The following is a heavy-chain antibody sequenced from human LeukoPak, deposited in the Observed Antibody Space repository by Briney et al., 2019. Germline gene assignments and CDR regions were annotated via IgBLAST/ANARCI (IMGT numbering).Heavy chain of an antibody. CDR3: ARFLNTAMPALGY. D-gene: IGHD5-18*01. V-gene: IGHV5-10-1*01. CDR2: INPSDSNT. CDR1: GYTFTNNW. Sequence: GESLKISCKGSGYTFTNNWISWVRQTPGKGLEWMGRINPSDSNTDCSPSFQGHVIISADKSINTVYLQWGSLKASDTAMYYCARFLNTAMPALGYWGKGPLVTVSS. J-gene: IGHJ4*02.